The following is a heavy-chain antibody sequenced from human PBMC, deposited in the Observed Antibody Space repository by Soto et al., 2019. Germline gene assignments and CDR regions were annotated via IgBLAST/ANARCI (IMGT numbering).Heavy chain of an antibody. Sequence: SETLSLTCAVYGGSFSGYYWSWIRQPPGKGLEWIGEINHSGNTNYNPSLKSRVTILVDTSKNQVSLKLSSVTAADTAVYYCARTGGMDVWGQGTKVTVSS. V-gene: IGHV4-34*01. CDR2: INHSGNT. CDR1: GGSFSGYY. J-gene: IGHJ6*02. CDR3: ARTGGMDV.